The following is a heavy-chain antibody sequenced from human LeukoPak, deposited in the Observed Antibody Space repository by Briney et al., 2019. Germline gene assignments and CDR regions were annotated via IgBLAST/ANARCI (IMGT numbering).Heavy chain of an antibody. CDR3: ATYHYGSGSYHNHPNFDS. D-gene: IGHD3-10*01. J-gene: IGHJ4*02. CDR1: GGSFSGYY. Sequence: SETLSLTCAVHGGSFSGYYWSWIRQPPGKGLEWIGEIKHSGSTTYNPSLKSRVTISLDTSKNQVSLKLNSVTAADTAVYYCATYHYGSGSYHNHPNFDSWGQGTLVTVSS. V-gene: IGHV4-34*01. CDR2: IKHSGST.